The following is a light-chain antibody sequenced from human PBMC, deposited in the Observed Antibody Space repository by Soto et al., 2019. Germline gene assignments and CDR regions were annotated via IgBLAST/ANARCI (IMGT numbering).Light chain of an antibody. Sequence: DIQLTQSPSTLSASVADRVTITCRASQSITARLAWYQQKPGQAPKLLIYDASILERGVPARFSGSGAGTEFSLTISSLQPDDFATYCGQQYESFSLTCGGGTKVEIK. CDR1: QSITAR. V-gene: IGKV1-5*01. J-gene: IGKJ4*01. CDR2: DAS. CDR3: QQYESFSLT.